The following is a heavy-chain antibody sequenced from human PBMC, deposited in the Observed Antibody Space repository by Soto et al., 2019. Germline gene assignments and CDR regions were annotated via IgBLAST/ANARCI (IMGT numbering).Heavy chain of an antibody. J-gene: IGHJ6*02. CDR2: IVVGSGNT. CDR3: AADGCGGDCYYYYYGMDV. D-gene: IGHD2-21*02. CDR1: GFTFTSSA. V-gene: IGHV1-58*01. Sequence: ASVKVYCKASGFTFTSSAVQWVRQARGQRLEWIGWIVVGSGNTNYAQKFQERVTITRDMSTSTAYMELSSLRSEDTAVYYCAADGCGGDCYYYYYGMDVWGQGTTVTVSS.